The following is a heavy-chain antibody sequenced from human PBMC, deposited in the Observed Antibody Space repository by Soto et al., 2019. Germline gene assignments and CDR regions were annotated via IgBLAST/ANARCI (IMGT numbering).Heavy chain of an antibody. CDR1: GLSFSPYW. CDR2: INQDGSVK. CDR3: VRAIAAADSY. D-gene: IGHD6-13*01. V-gene: IGHV3-7*04. J-gene: IGHJ4*02. Sequence: GGSLRLSCVGSGLSFSPYWISWVRQAPGEGLEWVPNINQDGSVKYYVDSVKGRFTISRDNAKNSVFLQMNSLRVEDTAVYYCVRAIAAADSYWGQGTLVTVSS.